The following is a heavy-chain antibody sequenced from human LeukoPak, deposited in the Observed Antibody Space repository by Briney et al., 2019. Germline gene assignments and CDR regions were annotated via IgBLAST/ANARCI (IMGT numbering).Heavy chain of an antibody. V-gene: IGHV4-61*08. Sequence: PSQTLSLTCTVSGGSISSGGYYWSWIRQPPGKGLEWIGYIYYSGSTNYNPSLKSRVTISVDTSKNQFSLKLSSVTAADTAVYYCARGVSRYAFDIWGQGTMVTVSS. J-gene: IGHJ3*02. CDR2: IYYSGST. D-gene: IGHD3-22*01. CDR3: ARGVSRYAFDI. CDR1: GGSISSGGYY.